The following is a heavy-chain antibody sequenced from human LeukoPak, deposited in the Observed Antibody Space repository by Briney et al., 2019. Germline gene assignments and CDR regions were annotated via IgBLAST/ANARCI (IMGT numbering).Heavy chain of an antibody. Sequence: GESLKISCKGSGYSFTSYWIGWVRQMPGKGLEWVGIIYPGDSGTRYSPSFQGQVTISADKSISTAYLQWSSLKASDTAMYYCARRPKRGYSYGCLDYWGQGTLVTVSS. CDR2: IYPGDSGT. V-gene: IGHV5-51*01. CDR1: GYSFTSYW. D-gene: IGHD5-18*01. CDR3: ARRPKRGYSYGCLDY. J-gene: IGHJ4*02.